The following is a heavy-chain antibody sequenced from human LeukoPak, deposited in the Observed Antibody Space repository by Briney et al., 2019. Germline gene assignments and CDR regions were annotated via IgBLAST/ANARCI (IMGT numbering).Heavy chain of an antibody. V-gene: IGHV3-23*01. CDR3: AKDSVYDDFWSGYYDY. D-gene: IGHD3-3*01. Sequence: HPGGSLRLSCAASGFTFSNYAMSWVRQAPGKGLEWVSAISGSGGSTYYADSVKGRFTISRDNSKNTLYLQMNSLRAEDTAVYYCAKDSVYDDFWSGYYDYWGQGTLVTVSS. CDR2: ISGSGGST. J-gene: IGHJ4*02. CDR1: GFTFSNYA.